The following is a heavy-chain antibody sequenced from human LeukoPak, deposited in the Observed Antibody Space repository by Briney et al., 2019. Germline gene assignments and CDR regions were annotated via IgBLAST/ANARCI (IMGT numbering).Heavy chain of an antibody. CDR2: ISAYNGNT. CDR3: ARDDLLTMVRGAIDY. CDR1: GYTFTGYY. Sequence: ASVKVSCKASGYTFTGYYIHWVRQAPGQGLEWMGWISAYNGNTNYAQKLQGRVTMTTDTSTSTAYMELRSLRSDDTAVYYCARDDLLTMVRGAIDYWGQGTLVTVSS. V-gene: IGHV1-18*04. J-gene: IGHJ4*02. D-gene: IGHD3-10*01.